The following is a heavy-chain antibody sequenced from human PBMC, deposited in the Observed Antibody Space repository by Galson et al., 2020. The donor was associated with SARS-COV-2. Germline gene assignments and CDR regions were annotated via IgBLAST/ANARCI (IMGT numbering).Heavy chain of an antibody. CDR3: ATEKGRYCSGGGCVRGLDP. J-gene: IGHJ5*02. Sequence: GGSLRLSCAVSGITFIAYEMHWVRQAPGKGLEWVAIISYDGKNSHYPDSVKGRFTISRDNSKDTLYLQMNSLRGEDTAVYFCATEKGRYCSGGGCVRGLDPWGKGTMVTGSS. CDR2: ISYDGKNS. V-gene: IGHV3-30*04. D-gene: IGHD2-15*01. CDR1: GITFIAYE.